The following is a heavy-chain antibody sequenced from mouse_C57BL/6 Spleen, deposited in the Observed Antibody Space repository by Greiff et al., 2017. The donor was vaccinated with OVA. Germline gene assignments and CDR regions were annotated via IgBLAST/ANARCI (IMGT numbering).Heavy chain of an antibody. CDR1: GYSITSGYY. CDR2: ISYDGSN. CDR3: AKEKILDYAMDY. J-gene: IGHJ4*01. Sequence: EVQLQESGPGLVKPSQSLSLTCSVTGYSITSGYYWNWIRQFPGNKLEWMGYISYDGSNNYNPSLKNRISITRDTSKNQFFLKLNSVTTEDTATYYCAKEKILDYAMDYWGQGTSVTVSS. V-gene: IGHV3-6*01.